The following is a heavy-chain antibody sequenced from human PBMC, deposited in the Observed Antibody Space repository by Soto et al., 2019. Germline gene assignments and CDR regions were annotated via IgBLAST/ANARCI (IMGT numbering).Heavy chain of an antibody. Sequence: PSETLSLTCTVSGGSISSYYWSWIRQPPGKGLEWIGYIYYSGSTNYNPSLKSRVTISVDTSKNQFSLKLSSVTAADTAVYYCARSLLSDSSSWIDYWGQGTLVTVSS. CDR1: GGSISSYY. CDR2: IYYSGST. CDR3: ARSLLSDSSSWIDY. D-gene: IGHD6-13*01. J-gene: IGHJ4*02. V-gene: IGHV4-59*01.